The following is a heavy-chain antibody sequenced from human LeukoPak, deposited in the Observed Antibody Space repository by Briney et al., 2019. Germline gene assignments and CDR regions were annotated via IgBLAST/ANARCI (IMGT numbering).Heavy chain of an antibody. CDR2: ITNDGSAT. CDR3: ARDAFPGYFDL. D-gene: IGHD2-15*01. Sequence: PGGSLRLSCAVSGFAFSNYWMHWVRQGPGKGLAWVSRITNDGSATGYADSVKGRFTISRDNAKNTLYLHMDSLSPEDTAVYYCARDAFPGYFDLWGRGTLVTVSS. J-gene: IGHJ2*01. CDR1: GFAFSNYW. V-gene: IGHV3-74*01.